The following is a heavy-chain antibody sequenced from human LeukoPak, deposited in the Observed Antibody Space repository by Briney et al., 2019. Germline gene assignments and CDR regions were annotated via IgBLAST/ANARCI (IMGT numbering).Heavy chain of an antibody. CDR2: IRYGGSNK. Sequence: GRSLRLSCAASGFTLSSYGMSWVRQAPGKGLEWVAFIRYGGSNKYYADSVKGRFTISRDNSKNTLYLQMNSLRAEDTAVYYCAKNAHIVGQVYYYYCSMDVWGKGTTVTISS. V-gene: IGHV3-30*02. CDR1: GFTLSSYG. J-gene: IGHJ6*03. D-gene: IGHD2-15*01. CDR3: AKNAHIVGQVYYYYCSMDV.